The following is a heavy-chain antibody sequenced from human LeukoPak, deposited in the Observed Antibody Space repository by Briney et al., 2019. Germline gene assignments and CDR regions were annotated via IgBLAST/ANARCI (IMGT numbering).Heavy chain of an antibody. J-gene: IGHJ5*02. V-gene: IGHV1-69*04. CDR2: IIPILGIA. D-gene: IGHD6-13*01. CDR1: GGTFSSYA. Sequence: SVEVSCKASGGTFSSYAISWVRQAPGQGLEWMGRIIPILGIANYAQKFQGRVTITADKSTSTAYMELSSLRSEDTAVYYCARDPFVAAAGTIFWFDPWGQGTLVTVSS. CDR3: ARDPFVAAAGTIFWFDP.